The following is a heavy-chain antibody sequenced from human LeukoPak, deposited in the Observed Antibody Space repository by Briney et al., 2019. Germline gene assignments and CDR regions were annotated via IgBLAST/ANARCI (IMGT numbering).Heavy chain of an antibody. V-gene: IGHV3-53*01. CDR3: AKGQRWESPHYLDS. Sequence: GGFLRLSCAASGFTVSSNYMSWVRQAPGKGLEWVSVIYSGGSTYYADSVKGRFTISRDNSKNTLYVQMNSLRDEDTAVYYCAKGQRWESPHYLDSWGQGTLVTVSS. J-gene: IGHJ4*02. CDR1: GFTVSSNY. CDR2: IYSGGST. D-gene: IGHD1-26*01.